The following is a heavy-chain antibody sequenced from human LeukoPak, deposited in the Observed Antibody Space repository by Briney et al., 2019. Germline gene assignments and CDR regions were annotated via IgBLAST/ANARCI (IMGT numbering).Heavy chain of an antibody. Sequence: PSETLSLTCAVSGGSISSSNWWSWVRQPPGKGLEWIGEIYHSGSTNYNPSLKSRDTISVDKSKNQFSLKLSSVTAADTAVYYCASRPYYDFWSGYWGYFDYWGQGTLVTVSS. D-gene: IGHD3-3*01. J-gene: IGHJ4*02. CDR3: ASRPYYDFWSGYWGYFDY. V-gene: IGHV4-4*02. CDR1: GGSISSSNW. CDR2: IYHSGST.